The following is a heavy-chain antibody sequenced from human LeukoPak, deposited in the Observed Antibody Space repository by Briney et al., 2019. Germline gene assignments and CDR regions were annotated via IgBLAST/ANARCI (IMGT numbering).Heavy chain of an antibody. CDR1: GFTFSSYA. V-gene: IGHV3-23*01. CDR3: GTYNIVVVDFDY. J-gene: IGHJ4*02. Sequence: GGSLRLSCAASGFTFSSYAMSWVRQAPGEGLEWVSAISGSGGSTYYADSVKGRFTISRDNSKNTLYLQMNSLRAEDTAVYYCGTYNIVVVDFDYWGQGTLVTVSS. D-gene: IGHD2-21*01. CDR2: ISGSGGST.